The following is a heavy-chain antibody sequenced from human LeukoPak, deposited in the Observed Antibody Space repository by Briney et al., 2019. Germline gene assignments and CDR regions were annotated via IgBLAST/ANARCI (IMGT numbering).Heavy chain of an antibody. V-gene: IGHV3-30*04. CDR1: GFTFSNFA. D-gene: IGHD1-14*01. Sequence: PGGSLRLSCAASGFTFSNFAMHWVRQAPGKGLEWVAVISYDGSIKYYADSVKGRFTISRDNSKNTLYLQMNSLRAEDTAVYYCASGAVGIGNWGQGTLVTVSS. CDR2: ISYDGSIK. J-gene: IGHJ4*02. CDR3: ASGAVGIGN.